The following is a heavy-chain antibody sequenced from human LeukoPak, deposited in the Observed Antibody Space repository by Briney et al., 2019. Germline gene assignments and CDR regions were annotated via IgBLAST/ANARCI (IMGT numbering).Heavy chain of an antibody. Sequence: GGSLRLPCAASGFTVSSNYMSWVRQAPGKGLEWVALISYDGSNKYYADSVKGRFTISRDNSKNTLYLQMNSLRAEDTAVYYCAGLREVAAGFDYWGQGTLVTVSS. CDR3: AGLREVAAGFDY. J-gene: IGHJ4*02. CDR1: GFTVSSNY. D-gene: IGHD6-13*01. V-gene: IGHV3-30*03. CDR2: ISYDGSNK.